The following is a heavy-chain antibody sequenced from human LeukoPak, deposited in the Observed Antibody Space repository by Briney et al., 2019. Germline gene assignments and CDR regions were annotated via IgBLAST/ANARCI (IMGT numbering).Heavy chain of an antibody. Sequence: ASVKVSCKASGYTFTSYAILWVRQAPGQRLEWMGWINAGNGNTKYSQKFQGRVTITRDTSASTAYMELSSLRSEDTAVYYCARDGNCSGGSCPFDYWGQGTLVTVSS. CDR2: INAGNGNT. V-gene: IGHV1-3*01. D-gene: IGHD2-15*01. J-gene: IGHJ4*02. CDR3: ARDGNCSGGSCPFDY. CDR1: GYTFTSYA.